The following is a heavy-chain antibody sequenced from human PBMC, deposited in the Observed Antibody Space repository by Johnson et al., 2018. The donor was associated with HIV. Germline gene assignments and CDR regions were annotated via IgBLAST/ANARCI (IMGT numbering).Heavy chain of an antibody. CDR2: IGTAGDT. J-gene: IGHJ3*02. D-gene: IGHD1-26*01. CDR1: GFTFHDYG. Sequence: VQLVESGGGVVRPGGSLRLSCAASGFTFHDYGMNWVRQTPGKGLEWVSAIGTAGDTYYPGSVKGRFTISRENAKNSLNLQMNSLRAEDTALYYCAKCLSGSYPRDAFDIWGQGTMVTVSS. CDR3: AKCLSGSYPRDAFDI. V-gene: IGHV3-13*01.